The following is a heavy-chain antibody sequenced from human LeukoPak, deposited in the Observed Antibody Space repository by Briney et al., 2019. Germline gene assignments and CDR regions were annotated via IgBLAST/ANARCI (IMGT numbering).Heavy chain of an antibody. CDR3: ARVPSSSTEYYFDY. CDR1: GGSFIGYF. Sequence: PETLSLTCAVYGGSFIGYFWSWMRQSPEKGRECIGQINHRGGTNNHPSLKSRVTISVDTSKNHFSLKLSSVTAADTAVYYCARVPSSSTEYYFDYWGQGTLVTVSS. D-gene: IGHD6-13*01. CDR2: INHRGGT. V-gene: IGHV4-34*01. J-gene: IGHJ4*02.